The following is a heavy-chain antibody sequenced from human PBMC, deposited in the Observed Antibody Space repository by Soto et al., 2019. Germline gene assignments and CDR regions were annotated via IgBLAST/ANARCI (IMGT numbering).Heavy chain of an antibody. J-gene: IGHJ4*02. D-gene: IGHD6-19*01. CDR2: ISCCGGSA. CDR3: AKADGQQWLIPHLDN. V-gene: IGHV3-23*01. CDR1: GFNFKKFA. Sequence: GGSLRLSCVASGFNFKKFAMAWVRQAAGEGLEWVSGISCCGGSASYADSVKGRLSIARDDSKNTVSLQLNSLRVEDTAQYYCAKADGQQWLIPHLDNWGQGTLVTVSS.